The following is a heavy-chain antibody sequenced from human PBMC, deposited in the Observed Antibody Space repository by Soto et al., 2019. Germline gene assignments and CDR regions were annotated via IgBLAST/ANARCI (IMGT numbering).Heavy chain of an antibody. D-gene: IGHD6-19*01. J-gene: IGHJ4*02. Sequence: GGSLRLSCAASGFTFSSYAMHWVRQAPGKGLEWVAVISYDGSNKYYADSVKGRFTISRDNSKNTLYLQMNSLRAEDTAVYYCARDLETYSSGPFDYWGQGTLVTVSS. CDR3: ARDLETYSSGPFDY. CDR2: ISYDGSNK. V-gene: IGHV3-30-3*01. CDR1: GFTFSSYA.